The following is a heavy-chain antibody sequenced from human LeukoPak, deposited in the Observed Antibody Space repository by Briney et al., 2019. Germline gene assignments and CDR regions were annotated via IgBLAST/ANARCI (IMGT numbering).Heavy chain of an antibody. CDR3: AKDLTYQLLVDNAFDI. V-gene: IGHV3-23*01. CDR2: ISGSGGST. Sequence: GGSLRLSCAASGFTFSSYAMSWVRQAPGKGLEWVSAISGSGGSTYYADSVKSRFTISRDNSKNTLYLQMNSLRAEDTAVYYCAKDLTYQLLVDNAFDIWGQGTMVTVSS. J-gene: IGHJ3*02. D-gene: IGHD2-2*01. CDR1: GFTFSSYA.